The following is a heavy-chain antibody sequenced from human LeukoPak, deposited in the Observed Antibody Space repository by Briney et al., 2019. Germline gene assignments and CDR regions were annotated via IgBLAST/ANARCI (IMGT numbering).Heavy chain of an antibody. V-gene: IGHV5-51*01. Sequence: GESLKISCKGSGYSFTSYWIGWVRQMPGKGLEWMGIIYPGDSDTRYSPSFQGQVTISADKSISTAYLQWSSLKASDTAMYYCARHVDIVATIPGGGYYYYYMDVWGKGTTVTISS. CDR3: ARHVDIVATIPGGGYYYYYMDV. D-gene: IGHD5-12*01. CDR1: GYSFTSYW. J-gene: IGHJ6*03. CDR2: IYPGDSDT.